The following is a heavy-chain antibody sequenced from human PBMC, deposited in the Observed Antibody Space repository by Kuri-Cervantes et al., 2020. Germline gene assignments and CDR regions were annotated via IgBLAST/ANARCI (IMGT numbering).Heavy chain of an antibody. CDR1: AFTFSSYS. CDR3: AKEGQYDSSGYSHYGMDV. CDR2: IKQDGSEK. J-gene: IGHJ6*02. D-gene: IGHD3-22*01. V-gene: IGHV3-7*03. Sequence: GESLKISCAASAFTFSSYSMIWVRQAPGKGLEWVANIKQDGSEKYYVDSVKGRFTVSRDNANNSLYLQMNSLRTEDTALYYCAKEGQYDSSGYSHYGMDVWGQGTTVTVSS.